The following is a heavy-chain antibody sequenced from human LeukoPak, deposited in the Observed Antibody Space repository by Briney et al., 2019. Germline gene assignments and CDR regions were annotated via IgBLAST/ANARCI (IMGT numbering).Heavy chain of an antibody. CDR2: INWNGGST. D-gene: IGHD4-17*01. V-gene: IGHV3-20*01. Sequence: PGGSLRLSCVASGFTFDDYGMSWVRQAPGKGLEWVSGINWNGGSTGYADSVKGRFTISRDNAKNSLYLQMNSLRAEDTALYHCARDLTTTVPEWYFDLWGRGTLVTVSS. J-gene: IGHJ2*01. CDR3: ARDLTTTVPEWYFDL. CDR1: GFTFDDYG.